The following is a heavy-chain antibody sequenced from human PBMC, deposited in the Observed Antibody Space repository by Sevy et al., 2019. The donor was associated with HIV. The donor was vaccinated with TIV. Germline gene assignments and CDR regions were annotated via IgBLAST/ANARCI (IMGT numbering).Heavy chain of an antibody. V-gene: IGHV3-30*03. J-gene: IGHJ3*02. D-gene: IGHD2-8*01. Sequence: GGSLRLSCAASGFTFSSYGMHWVRQAPGKGLEWMAVISYDGSNKYYADSVKGRFTISRDNSKNTLYLKMNSLRAEDTAVYYCAHSGQVTHCTHGVCPSSGAFDIWGQGTMVTVSS. CDR2: ISYDGSNK. CDR1: GFTFSSYG. CDR3: AHSGQVTHCTHGVCPSSGAFDI.